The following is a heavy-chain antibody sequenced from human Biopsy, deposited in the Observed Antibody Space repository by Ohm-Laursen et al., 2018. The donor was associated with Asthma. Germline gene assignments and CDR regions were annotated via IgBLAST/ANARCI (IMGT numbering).Heavy chain of an antibody. D-gene: IGHD3-22*01. Sequence: PRTLSLTCDVSGGSISVSNWWRWVRQPPGRGLEWIGQIYHLGNANYNPPLKSRVTMSVDKSKNQFSLKLTSVTAADTAVYFCARRWRSYDSSNYYLDQWGQGTLVTVSS. V-gene: IGHV4-4*01. CDR2: IYHLGNA. J-gene: IGHJ4*02. CDR3: ARRWRSYDSSNYYLDQ. CDR1: GGSISVSNW.